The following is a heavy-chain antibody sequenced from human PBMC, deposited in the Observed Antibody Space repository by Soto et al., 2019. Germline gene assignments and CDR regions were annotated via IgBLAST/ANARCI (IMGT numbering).Heavy chain of an antibody. CDR3: GVYKAGSGGNGD. D-gene: IGHD6-19*01. CDR2: QTGST. CDR1: GVSVTSGSHH. J-gene: IGHJ1*01. V-gene: IGHV4-61*01. Sequence: QVQVQESGPGLVKPSETLSLTCAVSGVSVTSGSHHFLWIRQPPGKGLEWIGQTGSTNYNPSLKSRIGISVDTSKNQFSLNLSSVTSADTAVYYCGVYKAGSGGNGDCGQGTLVTISS.